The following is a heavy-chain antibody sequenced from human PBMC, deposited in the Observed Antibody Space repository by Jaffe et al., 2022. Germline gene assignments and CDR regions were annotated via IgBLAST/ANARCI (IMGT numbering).Heavy chain of an antibody. CDR2: IIPIFGTA. D-gene: IGHD3-3*01. V-gene: IGHV1-69*01. CDR1: GGTFSSYA. CDR3: ARDGKGVEWLLSGTELSYNWFDP. J-gene: IGHJ5*02. Sequence: QVQLVQSGAEVKKPGSSVKVSCKASGGTFSSYAISWVRQAPGQGLEWMGGIIPIFGTANYAQKFQGRVTITADESTSTAYMELSSLRSEDTAVYYCARDGKGVEWLLSGTELSYNWFDPWGQGTLVTVSS.